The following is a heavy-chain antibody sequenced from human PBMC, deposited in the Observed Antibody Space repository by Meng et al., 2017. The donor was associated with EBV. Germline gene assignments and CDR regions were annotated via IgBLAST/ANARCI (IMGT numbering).Heavy chain of an antibody. CDR1: GGPFRYYA. CDR3: ASESGRGYTPDY. CDR2: FLPRLGAP. J-gene: IGHJ4*02. Sequence: HGQLGEVGAGARNPGSSVTASRKTSGGPFRYYAISWVRQAPGQGLEWLGGFLPRLGAPNYAQKFHGRVKITADESTSTHYMDLSSLRSEDTAIYYCASESGRGYTPDYWGQGTLVTVSS. V-gene: IGHV1-69*01. D-gene: IGHD3-10*01.